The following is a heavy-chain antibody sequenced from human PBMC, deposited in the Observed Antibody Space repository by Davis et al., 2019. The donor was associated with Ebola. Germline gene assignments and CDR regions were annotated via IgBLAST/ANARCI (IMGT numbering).Heavy chain of an antibody. J-gene: IGHJ4*02. Sequence: PGGSLRLSCTASGFTFGDYGMSWVRQAPGKGLEWISFIRSKTYGGTTEYAASVRGRFTISRDDSKSIAYLHMNSLKTEDTAVYYCTRSYCSGDNCHDLGYWGQGTLVTVSS. CDR2: IRSKTYGGTT. V-gene: IGHV3-49*04. CDR3: TRSYCSGDNCHDLGY. D-gene: IGHD2-15*01. CDR1: GFTFGDYG.